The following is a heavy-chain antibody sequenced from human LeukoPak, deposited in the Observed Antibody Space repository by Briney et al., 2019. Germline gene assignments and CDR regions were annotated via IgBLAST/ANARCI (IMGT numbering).Heavy chain of an antibody. D-gene: IGHD5-12*01. J-gene: IGHJ4*02. Sequence: GGSLRLSCAASGFTFSSYWMHWVRQAPGKGLVWVSRINSDGSSTSYADSVKGRFTISRDNAKNTLYLQMNSLRAEDTAVYYCAQSGSGYGPPVFDYWGQGTLVTVSS. V-gene: IGHV3-74*01. CDR2: INSDGSST. CDR1: GFTFSSYW. CDR3: AQSGSGYGPPVFDY.